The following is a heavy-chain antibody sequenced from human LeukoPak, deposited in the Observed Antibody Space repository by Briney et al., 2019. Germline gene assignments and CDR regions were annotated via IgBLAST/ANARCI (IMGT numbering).Heavy chain of an antibody. V-gene: IGHV4-61*02. Sequence: SETLSLTCAVSGYSISSGYYWSWIRQPAGKGLEWIGRIYTSGSTNYNPSLKSRVTISVDTSKNQFSLKLSSVTAADTAVYYCARELATMLYYFDYWGQGTLVTVSS. CDR1: GYSISSGYY. CDR3: ARELATMLYYFDY. CDR2: IYTSGST. J-gene: IGHJ4*02. D-gene: IGHD5-24*01.